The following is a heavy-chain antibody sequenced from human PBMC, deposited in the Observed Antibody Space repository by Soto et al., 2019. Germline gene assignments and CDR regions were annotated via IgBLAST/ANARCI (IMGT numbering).Heavy chain of an antibody. Sequence: QVQLQESGPGLVKPSETLSLTCTVSGGSISSYYWSWIRQPPGKGLEWIGYMYYSGSTNYNPSLKSRVTISVDTSKNQFSLKLSSVTAADTAVYSCARGAVAGIDYWGQGTLVTVSS. V-gene: IGHV4-59*01. CDR3: ARGAVAGIDY. D-gene: IGHD6-19*01. J-gene: IGHJ4*02. CDR2: MYYSGST. CDR1: GGSISSYY.